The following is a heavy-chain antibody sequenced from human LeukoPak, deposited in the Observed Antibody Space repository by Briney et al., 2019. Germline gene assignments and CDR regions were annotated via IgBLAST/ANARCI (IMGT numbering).Heavy chain of an antibody. V-gene: IGHV4-31*03. D-gene: IGHD3-22*01. CDR3: ARETYYDSSGYLDY. CDR2: IYYSGST. Sequence: PSETLSLTCTVSGGSISSGGYYWSWIRQHPGKGLEWIRYIYYSGSTYYNPSLKSRVTISVDTSKNQFSLKLSSVTAADTAVYYCARETYYDSSGYLDYWGQGTLVTVSS. CDR1: GGSISSGGYY. J-gene: IGHJ4*02.